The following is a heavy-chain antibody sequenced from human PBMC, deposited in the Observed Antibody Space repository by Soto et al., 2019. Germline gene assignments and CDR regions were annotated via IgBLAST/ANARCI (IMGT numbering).Heavy chain of an antibody. Sequence: QVQLVQSGAEVKKPWSSVKVSCKASGGTFSSYAISWVRQAPGQGLEWMGGIIPIFGTANYAQKFQGRVKITADKSTSTAYMERSSLRSEDTAVYYCASPVVDTAMYWWFDPWGQGTLVTVSS. CDR3: ASPVVDTAMYWWFDP. V-gene: IGHV1-69*06. CDR1: GGTFSSYA. CDR2: IIPIFGTA. D-gene: IGHD5-18*01. J-gene: IGHJ5*02.